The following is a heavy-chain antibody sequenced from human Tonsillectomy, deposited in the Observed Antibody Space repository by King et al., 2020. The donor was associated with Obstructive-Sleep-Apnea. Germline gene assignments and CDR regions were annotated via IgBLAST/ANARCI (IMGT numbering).Heavy chain of an antibody. D-gene: IGHD2-2*01. CDR2: IIPIFGTA. CDR3: ARDKTAAMLYTHYYYYGMDV. V-gene: IGHV1-69*01. CDR1: GGTFSSYA. J-gene: IGHJ6*02. Sequence: QVQLVQSGAEVKKPGSSVKVSCKASGGTFSSYAISWVRQAPGQGLEWMGGIIPIFGTANYAQKFQGRVTITADESTSTAYMELSSLRSEDTAVYYCARDKTAAMLYTHYYYYGMDVWGQGTTFTVSS.